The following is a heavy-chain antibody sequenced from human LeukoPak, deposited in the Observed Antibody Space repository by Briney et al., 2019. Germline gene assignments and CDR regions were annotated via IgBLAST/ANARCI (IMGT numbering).Heavy chain of an antibody. CDR3: ARDTAGVTTKDY. J-gene: IGHJ4*02. Sequence: GGSLRLSCAASGFTFSSYSMNWVRQAPGKGLEWVSSISSSSSYIYYADSVKGRFTISRDNAKNSLYLQTNSLRAEDTAVYYCARDTAGVTTKDYWGQGTLVTVSS. D-gene: IGHD4-17*01. V-gene: IGHV3-21*01. CDR2: ISSSSSYI. CDR1: GFTFSSYS.